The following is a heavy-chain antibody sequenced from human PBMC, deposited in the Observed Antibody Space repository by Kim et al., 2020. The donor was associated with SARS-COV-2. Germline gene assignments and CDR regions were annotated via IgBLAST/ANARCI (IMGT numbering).Heavy chain of an antibody. CDR1: GFTFSSYA. J-gene: IGHJ4*02. CDR3: GNNCNLDY. D-gene: IGHD1-20*01. Sequence: GGSLRLFCAASGFTFSSYAMSWVRQAPGKGLEWVSVISNSGDRTYYADSVKGRFTISRDNSKNTVYLQMNSLRAEDTAVYYCGNNCNLDYWGQGTLVTVSS. CDR2: ISNSGDRT. V-gene: IGHV3-23*01.